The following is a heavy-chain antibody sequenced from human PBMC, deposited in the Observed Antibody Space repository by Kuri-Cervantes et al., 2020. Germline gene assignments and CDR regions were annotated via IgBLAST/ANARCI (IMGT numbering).Heavy chain of an antibody. Sequence: SETLSLTCTASGGSISSYYWSWIRQPPGKGLEWIGYIYYSGSTYYNPSLKSRVTISVDTSKNQFSLKLSSVTAADTAVYYCARYYYGMDVWGQGTTVTVSS. V-gene: IGHV4-59*08. J-gene: IGHJ6*02. CDR1: GGSISSYY. CDR3: ARYYYGMDV. CDR2: IYYSGST.